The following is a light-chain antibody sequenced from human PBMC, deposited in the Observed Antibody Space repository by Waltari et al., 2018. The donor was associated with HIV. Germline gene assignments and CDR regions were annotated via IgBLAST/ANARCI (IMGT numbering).Light chain of an antibody. CDR3: QQYNNWPRT. J-gene: IGKJ2*01. CDR1: QSVSSN. Sequence: EIVMTQSPATLSLSPGERATLSCRASQSVSSNLAWYQQKPGQAPRLLINGASTRATGTPARFSGSGSGTDFTLTISSLQSEDCAVYYCQQYNNWPRTFGQGTKLEIK. V-gene: IGKV3D-15*01. CDR2: GAS.